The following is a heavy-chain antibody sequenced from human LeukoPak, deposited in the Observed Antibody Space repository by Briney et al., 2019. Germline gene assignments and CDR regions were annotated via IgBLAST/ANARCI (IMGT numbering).Heavy chain of an antibody. V-gene: IGHV4-34*01. J-gene: IGHJ3*02. D-gene: IGHD3-22*01. CDR3: ARDGPHDSGAFDI. CDR1: GGSFNAYY. CDR2: INHSGST. Sequence: SETLSLTCAVDGGSFNAYYWNWIRQSPGKGLEWIGEINHSGSTNYNPSLTSRVIISVDMSKNQFSLTLSSVTAADTAVYYCARDGPHDSGAFDIWGEGTRVAVSS.